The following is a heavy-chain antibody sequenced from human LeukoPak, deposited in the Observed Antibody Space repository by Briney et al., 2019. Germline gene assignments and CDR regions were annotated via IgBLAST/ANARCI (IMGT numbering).Heavy chain of an antibody. V-gene: IGHV3-49*04. Sequence: GGSLRLSCTASGFTFGDYAMSWVRQAPGKGLEWVGFIRSKAYGGTTDYAASLKGRFTISRDDSKSIAYLQMNSLKTEDTAVYYCTRDTVGYDFWSGYSEYWGQGTLITVSS. CDR3: TRDTVGYDFWSGYSEY. CDR1: GFTFGDYA. J-gene: IGHJ4*02. D-gene: IGHD3-3*01. CDR2: IRSKAYGGTT.